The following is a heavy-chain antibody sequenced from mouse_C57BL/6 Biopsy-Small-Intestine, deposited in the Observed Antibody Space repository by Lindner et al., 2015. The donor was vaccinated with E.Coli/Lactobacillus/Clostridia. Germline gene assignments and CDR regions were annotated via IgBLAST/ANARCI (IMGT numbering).Heavy chain of an antibody. CDR3: ARDWDVGAMDY. CDR1: GYTFTSYG. J-gene: IGHJ4*01. D-gene: IGHD4-1*01. Sequence: VQLQESGAELARPGASVKLSCKASGYTFTSYGISWVKQRTGQGLEWIGEIYPRSGNTYYNEKFKGKATLTADKSSSTAYMELRSLTSEDSAVYFCARDWDVGAMDYWGQGTSVTASS. CDR2: IYPRSGNT. V-gene: IGHV1-81*01.